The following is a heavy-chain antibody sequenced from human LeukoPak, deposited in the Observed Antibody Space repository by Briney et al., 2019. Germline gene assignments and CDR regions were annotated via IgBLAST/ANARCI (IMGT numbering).Heavy chain of an antibody. V-gene: IGHV3-21*01. CDR1: GFTFSSYS. D-gene: IGHD6-6*01. J-gene: IGHJ4*02. CDR2: ISSSSSYI. CDR3: ARAGGWYSSSGGYDY. Sequence: PGGSLRLSCAASGFTFSSYSMNWVRQAPGKGLEWVSSISSSSSYIYYADSVKGRFTISRDNAKNSLYLQMNSLRAEDTAVYYCARAGGWYSSSGGYDYWGQGTLVTVSS.